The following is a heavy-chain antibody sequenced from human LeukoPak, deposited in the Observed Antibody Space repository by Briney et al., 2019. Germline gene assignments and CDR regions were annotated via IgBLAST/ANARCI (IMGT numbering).Heavy chain of an antibody. CDR1: GYTFTGYY. CDR2: INPNSGGT. Sequence: AASVKVSCKASGYTFTGYYMHWVRQAPGQGLEWMGWINPNSGGTNYAQKFQGRVTMTRDTSISTAYMELSRLRSDDTAVYYCARFWPIEQQLGPEDYWGQGTLVTVSS. J-gene: IGHJ4*02. CDR3: ARFWPIEQQLGPEDY. D-gene: IGHD6-13*01. V-gene: IGHV1-2*02.